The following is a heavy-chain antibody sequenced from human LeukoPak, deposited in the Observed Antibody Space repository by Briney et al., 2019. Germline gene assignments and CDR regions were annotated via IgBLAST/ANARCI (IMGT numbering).Heavy chain of an antibody. V-gene: IGHV3-23*01. CDR1: GFTFTTYA. CDR3: ARHQGY. Sequence: QPGASLRLSCVASGFTFTTYAMMWVRQAPGKGLEWVSAISGSGGTTYYADSVKGRFTISRDNSQNTLYLQMNSLRAEDTALFYCARHQGYWGQGTLVTVSS. J-gene: IGHJ4*02. CDR2: ISGSGGTT.